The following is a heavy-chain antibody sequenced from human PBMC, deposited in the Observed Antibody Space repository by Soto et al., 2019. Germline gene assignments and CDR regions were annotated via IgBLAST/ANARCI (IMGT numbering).Heavy chain of an antibody. CDR3: AREWLQSKYYYYGMDV. D-gene: IGHD4-4*01. CDR2: IWYDGSTK. Sequence: GGSLRLSCAASGFTFSSYGMHWVRQAPGKGLEWVAVIWYDGSTKYYADSVKGRFTISRDNSKNTLYLQMNSLRAEDTAVYYCAREWLQSKYYYYGMDVWGQGTTVTVSS. V-gene: IGHV3-33*01. CDR1: GFTFSSYG. J-gene: IGHJ6*02.